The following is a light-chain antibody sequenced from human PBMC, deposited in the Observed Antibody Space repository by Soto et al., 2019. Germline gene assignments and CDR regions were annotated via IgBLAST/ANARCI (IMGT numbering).Light chain of an antibody. V-gene: IGKV3-20*01. CDR3: QQYGSSSFT. CDR1: QSVRSSY. J-gene: IGKJ3*01. CDR2: AAS. Sequence: EIVLTQSPGTLSLSPGERATLSCRASQSVRSSYLAWYQQKPGQAPRLLIYAASSRATGIPDRFSGSGSGTDFTLTISRLEPEDFAVYYCQQYGSSSFTFGPGTKVDIK.